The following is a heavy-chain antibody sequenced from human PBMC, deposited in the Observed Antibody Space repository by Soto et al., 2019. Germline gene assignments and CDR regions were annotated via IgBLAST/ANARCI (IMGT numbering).Heavy chain of an antibody. J-gene: IGHJ4*02. D-gene: IGHD5-12*01. V-gene: IGHV3-33*01. Sequence: QVQLVESGGGVVQPGRSLRLSCAASGFTFSSYGMHWVRQAPGNAIERVAVIWYDGSNKYYADSVKGRFTISRDNSKNTLYLQMNSLRSEDTAVYYCARDKYSGYDGEYFDYWGQGTLVAFSS. CDR1: GFTFSSYG. CDR3: ARDKYSGYDGEYFDY. CDR2: IWYDGSNK.